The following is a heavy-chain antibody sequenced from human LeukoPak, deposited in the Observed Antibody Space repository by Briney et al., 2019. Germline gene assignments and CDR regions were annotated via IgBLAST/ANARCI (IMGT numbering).Heavy chain of an antibody. V-gene: IGHV4-59*01. D-gene: IGHD2-21*02. CDR1: GGSLSTNY. J-gene: IGHJ6*02. CDR2: INHEGDT. CDR3: ARDSAWEGDWLDLMYL. Sequence: SETLSLTCSLSGGSLSTNYWSWIRRPPGKGLEWIGNINHEGDTNFNPSLKSRVTLTVDTSKNQVSLRLRSVTAADTADYYCARDSAWEGDWLDLMYLWAQGTTVSVSS.